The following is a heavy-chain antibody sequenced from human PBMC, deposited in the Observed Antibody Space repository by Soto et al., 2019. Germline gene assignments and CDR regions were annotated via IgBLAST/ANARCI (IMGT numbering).Heavy chain of an antibody. CDR3: ASGSGYYDSSGPLGY. V-gene: IGHV1-2*02. CDR2: INPNSGGT. Sequence: ASVKVSCKASGYTFTGYYMHWVRQAPGQGLEWMGWINPNSGGTNYAQKFQGRVTMTRDTSISTAYMELSRLRSDDTAVYYCASGSGYYDSSGPLGYWGQGTLVTVSS. D-gene: IGHD3-22*01. J-gene: IGHJ4*02. CDR1: GYTFTGYY.